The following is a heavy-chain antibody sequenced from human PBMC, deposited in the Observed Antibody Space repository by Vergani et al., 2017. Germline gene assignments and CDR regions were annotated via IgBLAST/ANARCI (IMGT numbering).Heavy chain of an antibody. CDR2: IKSKTDGGTT. J-gene: IGHJ4*02. CDR3: TTDLQRELRDY. CDR1: GFTFSNAW. V-gene: IGHV3-15*01. D-gene: IGHD1-1*01. Sequence: EVQLVESGGGLVKPGGSLRLSCAASGFTFSNAWMSWVRQAPGKGLEWVGRIKSKTDGGTTDYAAPVKGRFTISRDDSKNTLYRQMNSLKTEDTAVYYCTTDLQRELRDYWGQGTLVTVSS.